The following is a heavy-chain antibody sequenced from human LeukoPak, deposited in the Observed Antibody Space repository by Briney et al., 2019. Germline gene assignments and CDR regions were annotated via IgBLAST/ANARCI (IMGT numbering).Heavy chain of an antibody. J-gene: IGHJ4*02. V-gene: IGHV4-39*01. CDR2: IYYSGST. CDR3: ASLYDSSGQLPYYFDY. CDR1: GGSISSNSYY. Sequence: PSETLSLTCTVSGGSISSNSYYWGWIRQPPGKGLEWIGSIYYSGSTYYNPSLKSRVSISVDTSKNQFSLKLSSVTAADTAVYYCASLYDSSGQLPYYFDYWGQGTLVTVSS. D-gene: IGHD3-22*01.